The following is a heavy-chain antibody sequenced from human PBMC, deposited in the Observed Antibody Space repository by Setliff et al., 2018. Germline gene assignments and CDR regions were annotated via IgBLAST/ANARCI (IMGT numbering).Heavy chain of an antibody. CDR1: RYTFSSYY. CDR2: ISPHNGKT. CDR3: SRLVRFCTKISCQRLLGDDY. V-gene: IGHV1-18*04. J-gene: IGHJ4*02. D-gene: IGHD2-2*01. Sequence: ASVKVSCKSSRYTFSSYYIHWMRQAPGQGLEWVGWISPHNGKTHYAPKFQDRITMTTDTSTSTAYLEFKSLRSDDTAIYYCSRLVRFCTKISCQRLLGDDYWGQGTQVTVSS.